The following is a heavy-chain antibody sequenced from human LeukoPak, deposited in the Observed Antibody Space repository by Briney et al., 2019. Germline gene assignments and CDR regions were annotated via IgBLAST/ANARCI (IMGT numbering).Heavy chain of an antibody. V-gene: IGHV3-48*01. J-gene: IGHJ4*02. CDR2: ISSSSSTI. CDR3: ARMEWTTTPHYFDY. CDR1: GFTFSNYN. D-gene: IGHD1-26*01. Sequence: PGGSLRLSCAASGFTFSNYNMNWVRQAPGKGLEWVSYISSSSSTIYYADSVKGRFTLSRDNAKNSLYLQMNSLRADDTAVYYCARMEWTTTPHYFDYWGQGTLVTVSS.